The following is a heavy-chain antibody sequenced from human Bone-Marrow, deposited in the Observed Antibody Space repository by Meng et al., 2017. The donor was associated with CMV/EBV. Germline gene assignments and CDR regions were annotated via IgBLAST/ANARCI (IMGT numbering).Heavy chain of an antibody. CDR2: INHSGTT. D-gene: IGHD6-13*01. CDR3: ARDRAAVGFDY. V-gene: IGHV4-34*09. Sequence: SETLSLTCAVYGGSFSGYYWSWIRQPPGKGLEWIGEINHSGTTYSNPSLKSRLTISVDTSKNQFSLKLSFVTAADTAVYYCARDRAAVGFDYWGQGTLVTVSS. CDR1: GGSFSGYY. J-gene: IGHJ4*02.